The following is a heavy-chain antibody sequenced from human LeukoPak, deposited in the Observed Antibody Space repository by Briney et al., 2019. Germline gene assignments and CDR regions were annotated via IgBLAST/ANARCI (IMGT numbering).Heavy chain of an antibody. V-gene: IGHV3-11*01. CDR1: GFTFSDYY. CDR2: ISSSGSTI. CDR3: ARVGRGITFGGVIVIPNWFDP. J-gene: IGHJ5*02. Sequence: PGGSLRLSCAASGFTFSDYYMSWIRQAPGKGLEWVSYISSSGSTIYYADSVKGRFTISRDNAKNSLYLQMNSLRAEDTAVYYCARVGRGITFGGVIVIPNWFDPWGQGTLVTVSS. D-gene: IGHD3-16*02.